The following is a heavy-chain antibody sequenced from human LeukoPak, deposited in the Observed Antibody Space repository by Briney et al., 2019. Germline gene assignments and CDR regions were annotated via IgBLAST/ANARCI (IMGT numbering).Heavy chain of an antibody. CDR1: GYTFTSYP. J-gene: IGHJ4*02. CDR3: ARGYDYGDYVGDFDY. CDR2: ITTYNGNT. D-gene: IGHD4-17*01. Sequence: ASVKVSCKASGYTFTSYPITWVRQAPGQGLEWMGWITTYNGNTNYAQKLQGRVTITTDTSTSTAYMDLRGLRSDDTAVYYCARGYDYGDYVGDFDYWGQRTLVTVSS. V-gene: IGHV1-18*01.